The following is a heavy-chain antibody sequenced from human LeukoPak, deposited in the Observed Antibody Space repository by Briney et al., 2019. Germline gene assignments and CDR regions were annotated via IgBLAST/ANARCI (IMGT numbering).Heavy chain of an antibody. CDR3: ARVRGYYDSSGYDY. D-gene: IGHD3-22*01. Sequence: SETLSLTCTVSGASISSYYWSWIRQPPGKGLEWIGYIYYSGSTNYNPALKSRVTISEDTSENQISLKLSSVTAADTAVYYCARVRGYYDSSGYDYWGQGTLVTVSS. V-gene: IGHV4-59*01. J-gene: IGHJ4*02. CDR2: IYYSGST. CDR1: GASISSYY.